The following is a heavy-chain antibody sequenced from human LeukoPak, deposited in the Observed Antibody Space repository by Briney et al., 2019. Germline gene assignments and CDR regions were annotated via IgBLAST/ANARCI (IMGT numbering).Heavy chain of an antibody. CDR3: AKERGSGYHCIDF. D-gene: IGHD3-22*01. Sequence: GGSLRLTCLVCGFTFSSYAWSWVGQAPARGVAWVSVISTSGESAYYADSVKGRFTISRDDYKNTLYLQMNSLRAEDTAVYYCAKERGSGYHCIDFWGQGTLVTVSS. V-gene: IGHV3-23*01. CDR1: GFTFSSYA. CDR2: ISTSGESA. J-gene: IGHJ4*02.